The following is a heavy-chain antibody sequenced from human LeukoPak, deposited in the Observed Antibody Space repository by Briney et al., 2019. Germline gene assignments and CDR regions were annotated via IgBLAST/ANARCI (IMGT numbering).Heavy chain of an antibody. V-gene: IGHV4-61*02. CDR3: ASQSYGDPTNYYYYYMDV. Sequence: PSETLSLTCTVSGGSISSGSYYWSWIRQPAGKGLEWIGRIYTSGSTNYNPSLKSRVTISVDTSKNQFSLKLSSVTAADTAVYYCASQSYGDPTNYYYYYMDVWGKGTTVTISS. J-gene: IGHJ6*03. CDR1: GGSISSGSYY. CDR2: IYTSGST. D-gene: IGHD4-17*01.